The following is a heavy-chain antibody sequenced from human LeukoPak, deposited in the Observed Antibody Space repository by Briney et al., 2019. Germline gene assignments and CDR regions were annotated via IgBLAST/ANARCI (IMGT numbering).Heavy chain of an antibody. Sequence: SETLSLTCTVSGGSIINYYWSWIRQPAGKGLEWIGRIYASGSTSYNPSLKSRVTTSVDKSKKQFSLKLTSVTAADTAVYYCARGEGAIAVAGYFDYWGQGTLVTVSS. D-gene: IGHD6-19*01. J-gene: IGHJ4*02. CDR2: IYASGST. CDR1: GGSIINYY. V-gene: IGHV4-4*07. CDR3: ARGEGAIAVAGYFDY.